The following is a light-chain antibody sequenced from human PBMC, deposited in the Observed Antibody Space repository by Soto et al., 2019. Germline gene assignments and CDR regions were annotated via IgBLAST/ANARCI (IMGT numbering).Light chain of an antibody. CDR3: LQHYNFPWT. CDR2: AAS. Sequence: IQRTQSPSSLSASVRDRVTISCRASQAIRDELGWYQQKPGKAPKVLIFAASILESGVPSRFSGSGSGTDLTLTINSLQPEDIATYYCLQHYNFPWTFGQGTKVDI. CDR1: QAIRDE. V-gene: IGKV1-6*01. J-gene: IGKJ1*01.